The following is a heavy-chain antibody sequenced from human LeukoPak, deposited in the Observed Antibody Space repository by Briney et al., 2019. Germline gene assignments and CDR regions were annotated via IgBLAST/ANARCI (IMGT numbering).Heavy chain of an antibody. CDR1: GGSISTYY. V-gene: IGHV4-59*01. D-gene: IGHD6-6*01. Sequence: SETLSLTCTVSGGSISTYYWSWIRQPPGKGLEWIGYIYYSGNTIYNSSLKSRVTISVDKSKNQFSLKLSSVSAADTAVYYCARSYSSSGYYYYGMDLWGQGTTVTVSS. CDR2: IYYSGNT. CDR3: ARSYSSSGYYYYGMDL. J-gene: IGHJ6*02.